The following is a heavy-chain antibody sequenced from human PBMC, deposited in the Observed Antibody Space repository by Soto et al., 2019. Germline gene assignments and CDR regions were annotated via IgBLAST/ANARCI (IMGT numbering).Heavy chain of an antibody. D-gene: IGHD3-3*01. Sequence: QVQLVQSGAEVKKPGSSVKVSCKASGGTFSSYTISWVRQAPGQGLEWMGRIIPILGIANYAQKFQGRVTITADKSTSTAYMELSSLRSEDTAVYYCARVIEPLSWRSGYYNNWFDPWGQGTLVTVSS. CDR3: ARVIEPLSWRSGYYNNWFDP. J-gene: IGHJ5*02. CDR2: IIPILGIA. V-gene: IGHV1-69*02. CDR1: GGTFSSYT.